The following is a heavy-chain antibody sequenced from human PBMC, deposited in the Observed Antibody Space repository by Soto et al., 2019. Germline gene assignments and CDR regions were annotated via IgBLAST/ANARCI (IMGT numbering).Heavy chain of an antibody. J-gene: IGHJ3*02. V-gene: IGHV4-34*01. CDR2: MSHSGGT. D-gene: IGHD1-1*01. CDR1: GGSVSSGRCY. Sequence: QVQLQQWGAGLLKPSETLSLTCAVYGGSVSSGRCYWSWIRQPPGMGLEWIGEMSHSGGTHFNPSLKSRVTISVDTSKNQFSLKMSSVTAADTALYYCARVERGTSTTVVDAFDIWGPGTMVTVSS. CDR3: ARVERGTSTTVVDAFDI.